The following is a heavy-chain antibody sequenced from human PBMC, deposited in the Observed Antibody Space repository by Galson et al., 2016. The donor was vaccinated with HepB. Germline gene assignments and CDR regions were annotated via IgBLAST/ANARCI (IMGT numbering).Heavy chain of an antibody. CDR2: ISGNAVAT. D-gene: IGHD4-17*01. CDR1: GFTFSNYA. V-gene: IGHV3-23*01. CDR3: AKNPKFGDYAYSDY. Sequence: SLRLSCAASGFTFSNYAMTWVRQVPGKGLEWVATISGNAVATYYGDSLKGRFTISRDDSKNTLYLHLSSLRTEDTAVYYCAKNPKFGDYAYSDYWGQGTQVTVSS. J-gene: IGHJ4*02.